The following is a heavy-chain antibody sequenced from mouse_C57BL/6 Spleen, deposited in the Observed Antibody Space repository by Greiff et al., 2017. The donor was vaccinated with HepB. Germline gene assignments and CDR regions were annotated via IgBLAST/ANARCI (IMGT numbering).Heavy chain of an antibody. V-gene: IGHV1-80*01. CDR1: GYAFSSYW. CDR2: IYPGDGDT. J-gene: IGHJ2*01. D-gene: IGHD4-1*01. CDR3: AREGGSWGYFDY. Sequence: VQLQQSGAELVKPGASVKISCKASGYAFSSYWMNWVKQRPGKGLEWIGQIYPGDGDTNYNGKFKGKATLTADKSSSTAYMQLSSLTSEDSAVYFCAREGGSWGYFDYWGQGTTLTVSS.